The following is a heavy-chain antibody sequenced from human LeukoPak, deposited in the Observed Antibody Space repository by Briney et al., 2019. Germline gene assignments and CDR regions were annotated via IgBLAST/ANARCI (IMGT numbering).Heavy chain of an antibody. J-gene: IGHJ6*04. V-gene: IGHV1-3*01. CDR3: AREYYYGSGSPYYYYYGMDV. Sequence: GASVKVSCKASGYTFTSYAMHWVRQAPGQRLEWMGWINAGNGNTKYSQKFQGRVTITRDTPASTAYMELSSLRSEDTAVYYCAREYYYGSGSPYYYYYGMDVWGKGTTVTVSS. CDR2: INAGNGNT. CDR1: GYTFTSYA. D-gene: IGHD3-10*01.